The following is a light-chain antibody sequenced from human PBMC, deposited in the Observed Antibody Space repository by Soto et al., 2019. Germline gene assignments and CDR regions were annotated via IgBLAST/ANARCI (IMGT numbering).Light chain of an antibody. V-gene: IGKV3-15*01. CDR2: GAS. CDR3: QQYNNWPWT. J-gene: IGKJ1*01. Sequence: IVFTQSPSTRSLSPGERAILSCSASQSVASRLAWYQHTPGQAPRLLIYGASTRATDIPARFSGSGSGTEFTLTITSLQSEDFAVYYCQQYNNWPWTFGQGTKVDIK. CDR1: QSVASR.